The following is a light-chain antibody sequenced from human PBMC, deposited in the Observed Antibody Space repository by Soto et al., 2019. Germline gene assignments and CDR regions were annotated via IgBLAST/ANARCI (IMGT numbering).Light chain of an antibody. V-gene: IGKV3-20*01. Sequence: EIVLTQSPGTLSLSPGERATISCRASQSLTNNYLAWYQQKPGQAPRLLIYAASSRATGIPDRFSGSGSETDFTITLSRLEPEDFAVYYCQQYGSSLPVTFGGGTNVEIK. CDR3: QQYGSSLPVT. CDR2: AAS. CDR1: QSLTNNY. J-gene: IGKJ4*01.